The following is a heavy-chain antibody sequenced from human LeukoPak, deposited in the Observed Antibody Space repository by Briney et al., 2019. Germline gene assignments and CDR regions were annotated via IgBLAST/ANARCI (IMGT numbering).Heavy chain of an antibody. V-gene: IGHV3-30*02. D-gene: IGHD2-2*01. CDR2: IRYDGSNK. Sequence: GGSLRLSCAASGFTFSSYGMHWVRQAPGKGLEWVAFIRYDGSNKYYADSVKGRFTISRDNSKNTLYLQMNSLRAEDTAVYYCAKCSRAVVVPKYDYWGQGTLVTVSS. CDR1: GFTFSSYG. J-gene: IGHJ4*02. CDR3: AKCSRAVVVPKYDY.